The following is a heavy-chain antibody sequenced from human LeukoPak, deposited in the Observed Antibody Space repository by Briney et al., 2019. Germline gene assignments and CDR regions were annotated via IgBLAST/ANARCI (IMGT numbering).Heavy chain of an antibody. D-gene: IGHD6-6*01. J-gene: IGHJ4*02. CDR1: GDSISLSFYY. Sequence: SETLSLTCSVSGDSISLSFYYWGWIRQPPGKGLEWIVNIYHTGSTYYNPSLKSRVTISVDTSKNQFSLKLSSVTAADTAVYYCVRSSSSIFDYWGQGTLVTVSS. V-gene: IGHV4-38-2*02. CDR3: VRSSSSIFDY. CDR2: IYHTGST.